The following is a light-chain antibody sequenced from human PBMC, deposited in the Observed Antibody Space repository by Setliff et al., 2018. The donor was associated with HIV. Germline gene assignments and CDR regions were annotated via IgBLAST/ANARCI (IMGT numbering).Light chain of an antibody. Sequence: SYELTQPPSVSVAPGKTAMITCGGNKLGSNSVHWYQQKPGKAPVLVIYTDNERPSGIPERFSGSNSGDTATLTISRVEAGDEADYYCQVWESSSDQGIFGGGTKVTVL. CDR2: TDN. CDR1: KLGSNS. V-gene: IGLV3-21*01. CDR3: QVWESSSDQGI. J-gene: IGLJ2*01.